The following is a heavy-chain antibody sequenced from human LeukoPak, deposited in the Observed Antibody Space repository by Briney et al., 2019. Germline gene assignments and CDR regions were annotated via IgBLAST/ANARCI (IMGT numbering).Heavy chain of an antibody. D-gene: IGHD2-2*01. V-gene: IGHV1-2*02. Sequence: GASVKVSCKASGYTFTGYYMHWVRQAPGQGPEWMGWINPNSGGTNYAQKFQGRVTMTRDTSISTAYMELSRLRSDDTAVYYCARDCSSTSCFSFDPWGQGTLVTVSS. J-gene: IGHJ5*02. CDR3: ARDCSSTSCFSFDP. CDR1: GYTFTGYY. CDR2: INPNSGGT.